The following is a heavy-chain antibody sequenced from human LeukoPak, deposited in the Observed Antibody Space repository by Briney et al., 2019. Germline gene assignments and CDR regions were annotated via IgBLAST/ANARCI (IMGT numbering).Heavy chain of an antibody. CDR2: IYYSGST. CDR1: GGSISSYY. D-gene: IGHD6-13*01. V-gene: IGHV4-59*08. J-gene: IGHJ3*02. CDR3: ARHGPTGYSSSWHGGNAFDI. Sequence: PSETLSLTCTVSGGSISSYYWSWIRQPPGKGLEWIGYIYYSGSTNYNPSLKSRVTISVDTPKNQFSLKLSSVTAADTAVYYCARHGPTGYSSSWHGGNAFDIWGQGTMVTVSS.